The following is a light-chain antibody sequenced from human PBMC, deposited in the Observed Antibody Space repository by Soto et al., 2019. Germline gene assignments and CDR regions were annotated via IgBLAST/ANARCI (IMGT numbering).Light chain of an antibody. J-gene: IGLJ2*01. CDR2: DNN. V-gene: IGLV1-51*01. CDR1: SSNIGNNY. Sequence: QSVLTQPPSVSAAPGQKVTISCSGSSSNIGNNYVSWYQQLPGTAPKLLIYDNNKRPSGIPGRFSGSKSGTSATLGITGLQTGEEADYYCGTWDSRLSAVVFGGGTQLTVL. CDR3: GTWDSRLSAVV.